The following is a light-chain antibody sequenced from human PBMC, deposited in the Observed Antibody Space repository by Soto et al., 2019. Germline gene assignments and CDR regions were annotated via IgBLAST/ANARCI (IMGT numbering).Light chain of an antibody. J-gene: IGKJ4*01. Sequence: EIVLTQSPGTLSLSPGERATLSCRASQSVSSSYLAWYQQKPGQAPRLLIYGASSMATGIPDRFSGSGSGTDFTLTISRLEPEDFAVYYCEQYGNPLWLTVGGGTKVEIK. CDR2: GAS. CDR3: EQYGNPLWLT. V-gene: IGKV3-20*01. CDR1: QSVSSSY.